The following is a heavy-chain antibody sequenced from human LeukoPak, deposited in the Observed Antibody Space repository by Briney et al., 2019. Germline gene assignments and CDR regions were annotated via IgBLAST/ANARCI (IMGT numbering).Heavy chain of an antibody. CDR2: IYYSGST. CDR1: GHSISSYY. CDR3: ARERLWFGELTFYYYYMDV. Sequence: PSETLSLTCTVSGHSISSYYWSWIRQPPGKGLEWIGFIYYSGSTNYNPSLKSRVTISVDTSKNQFSLKLSSVTAADTAVYYCARERLWFGELTFYYYYMDVWGEGTTVTVSS. D-gene: IGHD3-10*01. V-gene: IGHV4-59*01. J-gene: IGHJ6*03.